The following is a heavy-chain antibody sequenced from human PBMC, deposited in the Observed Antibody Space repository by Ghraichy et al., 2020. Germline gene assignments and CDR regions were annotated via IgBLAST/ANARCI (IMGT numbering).Heavy chain of an antibody. J-gene: IGHJ4*02. V-gene: IGHV3-64D*06. CDR1: GFTFSAYA. Sequence: GGSLRLSCSASGFTFSAYAMHWVRQAPGKGLEYVSAISDNGGHTYYADSVKGRFTISRDNSKNTLFLQMSSLRAEDTAVYYCVKRRGDGSNGYDYWGRGTLVTGPS. D-gene: IGHD5-24*01. CDR3: VKRRGDGSNGYDY. CDR2: ISDNGGHT.